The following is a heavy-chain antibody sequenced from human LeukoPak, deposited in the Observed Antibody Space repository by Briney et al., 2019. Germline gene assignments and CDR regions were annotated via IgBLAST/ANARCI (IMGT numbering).Heavy chain of an antibody. CDR2: ISAYNGNT. D-gene: IGHD2-2*01. J-gene: IGHJ5*02. CDR1: GYTFTSYG. Sequence: ASVKVSCKASGYTFTSYGISWVRQAPGQGLEWMGWISAYNGNTNYAQKLQGRVTMTTDTSTSTAYMELRSLRSDDTAVYYCARDPYPIVVVPAAMYHWGQGTLVTVSS. V-gene: IGHV1-18*01. CDR3: ARDPYPIVVVPAAMYH.